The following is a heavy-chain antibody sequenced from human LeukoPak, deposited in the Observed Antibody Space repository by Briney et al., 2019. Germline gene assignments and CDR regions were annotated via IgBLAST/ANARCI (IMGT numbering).Heavy chain of an antibody. V-gene: IGHV1-69*05. CDR2: IIPIFGTA. CDR1: GGSFSSCA. D-gene: IGHD3-22*01. J-gene: IGHJ4*02. CDR3: ATSGMIVGTKLDY. Sequence: SVKVSCKASGGSFSSCAISWVRQAPGQGLEWMGRIIPIFGTANYAQKFQGRVTITTDESTSTAYMEPSSLRSEDTAVYYCATSGMIVGTKLDYWGQGTLVTVSS.